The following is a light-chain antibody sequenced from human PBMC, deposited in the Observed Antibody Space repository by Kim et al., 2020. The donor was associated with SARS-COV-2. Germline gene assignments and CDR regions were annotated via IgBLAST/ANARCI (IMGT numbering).Light chain of an antibody. V-gene: IGKV1-5*01. J-gene: IGKJ1*01. CDR3: QQYNSYPWT. Sequence: ASVGDRVTITCRASQRISSWVAWYQQKLGKAPNLLIYDASSLEGGVPSRFSSSGSGTEFILTISSLQPDDFATYYCQQYNSYPWTFGQGTKVEIK. CDR1: QRISSW. CDR2: DAS.